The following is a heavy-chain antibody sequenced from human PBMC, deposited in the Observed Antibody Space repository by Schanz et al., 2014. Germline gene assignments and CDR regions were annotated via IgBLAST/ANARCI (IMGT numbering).Heavy chain of an antibody. CDR3: ARDTAQSCIGPSCFEYFQH. Sequence: EVRLVESGGGLVQPGGSLRLSCVASGFNFYTSAMHWVRQAPGKGLEWVSGMSWNAGSLGYGDSVKGRFTISRDNAKNSLYLQMNSLRAEDTALYYCARDTAQSCIGPSCFEYFQHWGQGALVTVSS. J-gene: IGHJ1*01. CDR1: GFNFYTSA. CDR2: MSWNAGSL. V-gene: IGHV3-9*01. D-gene: IGHD2-2*01.